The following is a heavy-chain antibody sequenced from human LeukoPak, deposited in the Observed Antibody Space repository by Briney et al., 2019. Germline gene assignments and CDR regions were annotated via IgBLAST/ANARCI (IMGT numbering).Heavy chain of an antibody. CDR1: SGSFCGYY. CDR3: ARHPIYSSSLYYFDY. CDR2: INHRETT. V-gene: IGHV4-34*01. Sequence: SETLSLTCAVYSGSFCGYYWIWIPQPPGKGREGIGEINHRETTNYDPSLKSRVTISLDTSKNQFSLKLSSVTAADTAVYYCARHPIYSSSLYYFDYWGQGTRVTVSS. D-gene: IGHD6-13*01. J-gene: IGHJ4*02.